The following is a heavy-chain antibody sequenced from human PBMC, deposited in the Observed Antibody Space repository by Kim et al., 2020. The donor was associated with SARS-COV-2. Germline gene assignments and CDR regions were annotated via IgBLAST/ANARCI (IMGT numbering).Heavy chain of an antibody. CDR2: IYYSGST. V-gene: IGHV4-31*03. Sequence: SETLSLTCTVSGGSISSGGYYQSWIRQHPGKGLEWIGYIYYSGSTYYNPSLKSRVTISVDTSKNQFSLKLSSVTAADTAVYYCARVGIKQLASYYFDYWGQGALVTVSS. CDR1: GGSISSGGYY. D-gene: IGHD6-13*01. J-gene: IGHJ4*02. CDR3: ARVGIKQLASYYFDY.